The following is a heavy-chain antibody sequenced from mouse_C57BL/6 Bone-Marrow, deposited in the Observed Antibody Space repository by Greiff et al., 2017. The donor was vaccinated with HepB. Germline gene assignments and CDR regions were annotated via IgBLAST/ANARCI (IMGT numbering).Heavy chain of an antibody. Sequence: EVQLQESEGGLVQPGSSMKLSCTASGFTFSDYYMAWVRQVPEKGLEWVANINYDGSSTYYLDSLKSRFIISRDNAKNILYLQMSGLKSEDTATYYCARGSYGNHGYFDYWGQGTTLTVSS. J-gene: IGHJ2*01. CDR3: ARGSYGNHGYFDY. CDR1: GFTFSDYY. V-gene: IGHV5-16*01. CDR2: INYDGSST. D-gene: IGHD2-1*01.